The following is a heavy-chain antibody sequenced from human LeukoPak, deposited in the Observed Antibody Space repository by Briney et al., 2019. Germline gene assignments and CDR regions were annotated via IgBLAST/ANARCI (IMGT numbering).Heavy chain of an antibody. CDR1: GGSFSGYY. J-gene: IGHJ4*02. V-gene: IGHV4-34*01. CDR3: ARLGSSSSAEGFDY. Sequence: SETLSLTCAVYGGSFSGYYWSWIRQPPGKGLEWIGEINHSGSTNYNPSLKSRVTISVDTSKNQFSLKLSSVTAADTAVYYCARLGSSSSAEGFDYWGQGTLVTVPS. D-gene: IGHD6-6*01. CDR2: INHSGST.